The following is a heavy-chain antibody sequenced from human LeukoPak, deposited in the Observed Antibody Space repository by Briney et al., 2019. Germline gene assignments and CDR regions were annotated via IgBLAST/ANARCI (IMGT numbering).Heavy chain of an antibody. J-gene: IGHJ2*01. D-gene: IGHD3-10*01. CDR2: IYYSGST. V-gene: IGHV4-31*03. CDR1: GGSISSGGYY. Sequence: PSETLSLTCTVSGGSISSGGYYWSWIRQHPGKGLEWIGYIYYSGSTYYNPSLKSRVTISVDTSKNQFSLKLSSVTAADTAVYYCARGVSFFPDGTGAFRHSSADTSAPAGDHNWYFDLWGRGTLVTVSS. CDR3: ARGVSFFPDGTGAFRHSSADTSAPAGDHNWYFDL.